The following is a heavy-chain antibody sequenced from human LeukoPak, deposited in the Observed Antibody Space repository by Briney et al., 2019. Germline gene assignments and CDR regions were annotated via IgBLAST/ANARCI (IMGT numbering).Heavy chain of an antibody. V-gene: IGHV4-34*01. CDR1: GGSFSGYY. J-gene: IGHJ5*02. CDR3: ARGSRPYYDFWSGYGWFDP. CDR2: INHSGST. D-gene: IGHD3-3*01. Sequence: SETLSLTCAVYGGSFSGYYWSWIRQPPGKGLEWIGEINHSGSTNYNPSLKSRVTISVDTSKNQFSLKLSSVTAADTAVYYCARGSRPYYDFWSGYGWFDPWGQGTLVTVSS.